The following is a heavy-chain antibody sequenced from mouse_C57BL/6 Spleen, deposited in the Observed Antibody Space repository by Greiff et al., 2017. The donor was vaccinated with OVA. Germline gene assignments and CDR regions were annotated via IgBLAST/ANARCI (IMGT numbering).Heavy chain of an antibody. Sequence: DVKLVESGAELVKPGASVKLSCTASGFNIKDYYMHWVKQRTEHGLEWIGRFEPEDGETKYAPKFQGKATITADTSSNTAYMQLSRLTSEDTAVYYCAQVGNYDGSSPDWYVDFWGTGTTVTVSS. D-gene: IGHD1-1*01. V-gene: IGHV14-2*01. CDR2: FEPEDGET. J-gene: IGHJ1*03. CDR3: AQVGNYDGSSPDWYVDF. CDR1: GFNIKDYY.